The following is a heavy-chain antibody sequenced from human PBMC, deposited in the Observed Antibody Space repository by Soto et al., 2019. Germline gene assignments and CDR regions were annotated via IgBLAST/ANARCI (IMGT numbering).Heavy chain of an antibody. D-gene: IGHD3-9*01. V-gene: IGHV4-34*01. J-gene: IGHJ4*02. Sequence: QVQLQQWGAGLLKPSETLSLTCAVYGGSFSGYYWSWIRQPPGKGLEWIGEINHSGSTNYNPSLKSRVTKSVDPSKDQFSLKLSSVTAADTALYYCARTKYYDILTGSYCFDYWGQGTLVTVSS. CDR2: INHSGST. CDR1: GGSFSGYY. CDR3: ARTKYYDILTGSYCFDY.